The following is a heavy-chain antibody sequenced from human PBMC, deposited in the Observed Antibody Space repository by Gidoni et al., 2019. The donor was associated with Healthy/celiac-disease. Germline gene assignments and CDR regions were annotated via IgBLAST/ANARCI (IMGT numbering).Heavy chain of an antibody. V-gene: IGHV2-26*01. J-gene: IGHJ3*02. CDR3: ARIITMIASNAFDI. CDR2: IFSNDEK. Sequence: LAHIFSNDEKSYSTSLKTRLTISKDTSKSQVVLTMTNMDPVDTAPYYCARIITMIASNAFDIWGQGTMVTVSS. D-gene: IGHD3-22*01.